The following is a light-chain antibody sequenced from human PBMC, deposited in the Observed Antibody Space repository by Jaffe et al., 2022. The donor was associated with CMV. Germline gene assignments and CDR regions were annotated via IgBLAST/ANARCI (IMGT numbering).Light chain of an antibody. CDR1: QGFSNS. J-gene: IGKJ4*01. V-gene: IGKV1-27*01. CDR2: AAS. CDR3: QKYDNVPLT. Sequence: DFQMTQSPSSLSASVGDRVTITCRASQGFSNSLAWYQQKPGKVPKLLIYAASTLQSGVPSRFSGSGSGTDFTLTISSLQPEDVATYYCQKYDNVPLTFGGGTKVEVK.